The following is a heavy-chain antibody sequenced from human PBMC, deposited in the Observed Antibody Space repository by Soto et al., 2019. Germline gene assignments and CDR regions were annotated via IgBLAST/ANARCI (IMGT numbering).Heavy chain of an antibody. J-gene: IGHJ4*02. Sequence: QVTLKESGPVLVKPTETLTLTCTVSGISLSKARMGVSWIRQPPGKALEWLAHIFWNDERSYNTSLKSRLTISRDTSKSQVVLTMTNVDPVDTGTYFCARALREGLPIYYFDSWGQGTLVTVSS. CDR2: IFWNDER. CDR1: GISLSKARMG. D-gene: IGHD1-26*01. CDR3: ARALREGLPIYYFDS. V-gene: IGHV2-26*01.